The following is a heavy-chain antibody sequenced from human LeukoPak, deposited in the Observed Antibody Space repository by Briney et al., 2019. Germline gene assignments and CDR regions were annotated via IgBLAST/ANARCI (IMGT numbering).Heavy chain of an antibody. V-gene: IGHV3-73*01. CDR3: TRDQTPYY. CDR2: IRSKANSYAT. CDR1: GFTFSGSA. Sequence: GGSLRLSCAASGFTFSGSAMHWVRQASGKGLEWVGRIRSKANSYATAYAPSVKGRFTISRDDSKNTAYLQMNSLKTEDTAVYYFTRDQTPYYWGQGTLVIVSS. J-gene: IGHJ4*02.